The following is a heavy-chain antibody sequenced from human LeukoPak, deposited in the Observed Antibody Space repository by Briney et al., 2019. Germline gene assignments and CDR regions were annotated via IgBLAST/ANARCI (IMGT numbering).Heavy chain of an antibody. Sequence: SETLSLTCTVSGGSISSNIYYWGWIRQPPGKGLEWIGSIYYTGTTYYNPSLKSRVTMSVDTSKKQFSLKLSSVTAADTAVYHCASAERTVNVFDIWGQGTIVTVSS. D-gene: IGHD1-1*01. J-gene: IGHJ3*02. CDR3: ASAERTVNVFDI. CDR2: IYYTGTT. V-gene: IGHV4-39*01. CDR1: GGSISSNIYY.